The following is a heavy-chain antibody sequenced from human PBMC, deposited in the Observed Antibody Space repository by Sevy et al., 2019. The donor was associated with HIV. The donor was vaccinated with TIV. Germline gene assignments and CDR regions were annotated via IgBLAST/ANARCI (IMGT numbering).Heavy chain of an antibody. V-gene: IGHV3-64*01. J-gene: IGHJ4*02. CDR2: ISSNGGST. Sequence: GGSLRLSCAASGFTFSSYAMHWVRQAPGKGLEYVSAISSNGGSTYYANSVKGRFTISRDNSKNTLYLQMGSLRAEDMAVYYCARSAGISLNDFWSGYYRYWGQGTLVTVSS. CDR1: GFTFSSYA. CDR3: ARSAGISLNDFWSGYYRY. D-gene: IGHD3-3*01.